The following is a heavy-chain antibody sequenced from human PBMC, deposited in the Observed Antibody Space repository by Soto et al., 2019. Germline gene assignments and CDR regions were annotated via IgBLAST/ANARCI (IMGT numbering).Heavy chain of an antibody. CDR3: ARDGDSSSRGGDAFDI. D-gene: IGHD2-2*01. J-gene: IGHJ3*02. Sequence: SETLSLTCTVSGGSISSYSWSWIRQPPGKGLEWIGYIYYSGSTNYNPSLKSRVTISVDTSKNQFSLKLSCVTAADTAVYYCARDGDSSSRGGDAFDIWGQGTMVTVSS. V-gene: IGHV4-59*12. CDR1: GGSISSYS. CDR2: IYYSGST.